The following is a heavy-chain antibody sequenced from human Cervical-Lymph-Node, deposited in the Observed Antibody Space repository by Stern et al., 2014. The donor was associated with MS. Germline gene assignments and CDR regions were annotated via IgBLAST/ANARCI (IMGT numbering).Heavy chain of an antibody. CDR3: ARDRVSVIVAVPLDV. J-gene: IGHJ6*02. CDR1: GFTFSSYW. CDR2: MDQDGSEK. V-gene: IGHV3-7*01. D-gene: IGHD5-12*01. Sequence: EVQLLESGGGLVQPGGSLRLSCAASGFTFSSYWMSWVRQAPGKGLEWVANMDQDGSEKYFVASVKGRFTISRDNAKNALYPHMNSLRAEDAAVYYCARDRVSVIVAVPLDVWGQGTTVTVSS.